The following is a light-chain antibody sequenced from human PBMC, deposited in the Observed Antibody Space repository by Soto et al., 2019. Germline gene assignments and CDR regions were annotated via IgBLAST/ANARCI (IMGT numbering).Light chain of an antibody. CDR3: QSYRNFSWT. CDR1: QSVSAW. J-gene: IGKJ1*01. Sequence: DIQMTQSPSTLSASVGDRVTITCRASQSVSAWLAWYQQKPGKAPKFLMYDVSTLESGVPLRFSGGGSGTEFTLTINSLQPDDFATYYCQSYRNFSWTLGQGTKVEFK. V-gene: IGKV1-5*01. CDR2: DVS.